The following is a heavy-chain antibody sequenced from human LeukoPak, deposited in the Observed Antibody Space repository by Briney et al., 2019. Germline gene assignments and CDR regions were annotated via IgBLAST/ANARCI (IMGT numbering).Heavy chain of an antibody. J-gene: IGHJ4*02. CDR1: GXTFSSYG. Sequence: PGGSLRLSCAASGXTFSSYGMHWVRQAPGKGLEWVAVISYDGSNKYYADSVKGRFTISRDNSKNTLYLQMNSLRAEDTAAYYCAYLLGDYWGQGTLVTVSS. V-gene: IGHV3-30*03. D-gene: IGHD3-16*01. CDR3: AYLLGDY. CDR2: ISYDGSNK.